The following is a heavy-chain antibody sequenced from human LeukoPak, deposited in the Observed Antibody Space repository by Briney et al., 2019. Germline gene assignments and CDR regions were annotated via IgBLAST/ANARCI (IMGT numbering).Heavy chain of an antibody. CDR2: INPGNGNT. D-gene: IGHD4-23*01. J-gene: IGHJ1*01. CDR3: ARPLRSTVITPFQY. Sequence: ASVTVSCTTSGYTFTSFVIHWVRQAPGQRPEWMGRINPGNGNTKYSQKFQGRVTITTDTSASTAYMELSSLRSEDTAVYYCARPLRSTVITPFQYWGQGTLVTVSP. V-gene: IGHV1-3*01. CDR1: GYTFTSFV.